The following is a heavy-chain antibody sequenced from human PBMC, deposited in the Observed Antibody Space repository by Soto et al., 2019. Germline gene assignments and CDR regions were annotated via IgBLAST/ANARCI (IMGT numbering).Heavy chain of an antibody. CDR1: GFSLTTSGVG. V-gene: IGHV2-5*01. CDR2: IYWYDDK. CDR3: AHRVLRTVFGLVTTTAIYFDF. Sequence: QITLNESGPTLVKPTQTLPLTCTFSGFSLTTSGVGVGWIRRSPGKAPEWLALIYWYDDKRYSPSLKSRLTITKDTSKNQVVLTMANLDPADTATYYCAHRVLRTVFGLVTTTAIYFDFWGQGTPVAVSS. J-gene: IGHJ4*02. D-gene: IGHD3-3*01.